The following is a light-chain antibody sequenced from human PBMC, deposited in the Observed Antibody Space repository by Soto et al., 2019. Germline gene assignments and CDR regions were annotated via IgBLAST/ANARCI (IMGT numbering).Light chain of an antibody. CDR3: QQSYTTANT. Sequence: EIVLTQSPATLSLSPGERATLSCGASQSVSNSYLAWYQQKPGLAPRLLIYDASSTATGIPDRFSGSGSGTEFTLTISRLEPEDFATYFCQQSYTTANTFGQGTRLEIK. J-gene: IGKJ2*01. V-gene: IGKV3D-20*01. CDR1: QSVSNSY. CDR2: DAS.